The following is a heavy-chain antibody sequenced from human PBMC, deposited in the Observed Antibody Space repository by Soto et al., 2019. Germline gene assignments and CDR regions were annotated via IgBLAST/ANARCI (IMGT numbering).Heavy chain of an antibody. CDR1: GFGFGGFA. V-gene: IGHV3-23*01. CDR3: AKDLQQWLVPSYYYYYGMDV. CDR2: IRATGDTT. J-gene: IGHJ6*02. Sequence: GGSLRLSCAASGFGFGGFAMNWVRQAPGKGLEWVSAIRATGDTTHYADSVKGRFTISRDNSKNTLYLQMNSLRAEDTAVYYCAKDLQQWLVPSYYYYYGMDVWGQGTTVTVSS. D-gene: IGHD6-19*01.